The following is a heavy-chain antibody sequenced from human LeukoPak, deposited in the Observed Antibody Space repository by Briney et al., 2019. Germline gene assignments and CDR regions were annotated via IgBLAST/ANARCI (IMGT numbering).Heavy chain of an antibody. D-gene: IGHD6-13*01. CDR1: GYTFSNYG. CDR3: ARARFSSRNRDGYFDS. Sequence: ASVKVSCMASGYTFSNYGIHWVRQAPGHGLEWMGWISGINTNTNYAQKVQGRVTMTADTSTATAYMELRSLRSDDTAVYYCARARFSSRNRDGYFDSWGEGTLVTVSS. J-gene: IGHJ4*02. CDR2: ISGINTNT. V-gene: IGHV1-18*01.